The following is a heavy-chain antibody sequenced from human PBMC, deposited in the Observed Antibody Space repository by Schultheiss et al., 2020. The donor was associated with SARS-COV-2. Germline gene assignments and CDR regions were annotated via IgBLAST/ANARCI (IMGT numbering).Heavy chain of an antibody. CDR2: IYHSGST. CDR3: ARAPRYYDSSGYYYENYYYGMDV. CDR1: GGSISSSNW. Sequence: SETLSLTCAVSGGSISSSNWWSWVRQPPGKGLEWIGEIYHSGSTNYNPSLKSRVTISVDKSKNQFSLKLSSVTAADTAVYYCARAPRYYDSSGYYYENYYYGMDVWGQGTTVTVSS. D-gene: IGHD3-22*01. J-gene: IGHJ6*02. V-gene: IGHV4-4*02.